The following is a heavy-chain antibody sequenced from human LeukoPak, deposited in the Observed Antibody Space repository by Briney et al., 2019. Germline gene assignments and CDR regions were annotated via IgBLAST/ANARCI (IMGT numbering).Heavy chain of an antibody. CDR1: GFTFSSYS. J-gene: IGHJ4*02. CDR3: ARDPGNYYGSGSRTFDY. V-gene: IGHV3-48*04. D-gene: IGHD3-10*01. Sequence: GGSLRLSCAASGFTFSSYSMSWIRQAPGKGLEWVSYISSSGSTIYYADSVKGRFTISRDNAKNSLYLQMNSLRAEDTAVYYCARDPGNYYGSGSRTFDYWGQGTLVTVSS. CDR2: ISSSGSTI.